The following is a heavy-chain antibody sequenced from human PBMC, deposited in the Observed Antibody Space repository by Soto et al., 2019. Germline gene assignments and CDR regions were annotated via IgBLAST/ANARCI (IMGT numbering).Heavy chain of an antibody. Sequence: QVQLQESGPGLVKPSQTLSLTCVVSGGSISNGGYYWSWIRQHPGKGLEWIGAIYFGGSTYYNPSHKGRVTISVATPKNKFSLKLSSVTAADTAVYYCARHSDSQQPNHRWGGGDMDVWGKGTTVTVSS. J-gene: IGHJ6*03. CDR1: GGSISNGGYY. D-gene: IGHD6-13*01. CDR3: ARHSDSQQPNHRWGGGDMDV. CDR2: IYFGGST. V-gene: IGHV4-31*11.